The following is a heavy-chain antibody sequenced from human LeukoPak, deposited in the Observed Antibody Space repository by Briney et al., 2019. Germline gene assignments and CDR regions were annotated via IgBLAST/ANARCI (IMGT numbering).Heavy chain of an antibody. V-gene: IGHV3-11*04. CDR1: GFTFSDYY. D-gene: IGHD3-10*01. CDR3: ARDESGSILRYYFDY. J-gene: IGHJ4*02. Sequence: GGSLRLSCAASGFTFSDYYMSWIRQAPGKGLEWVSYIDSSSTTIYYADSVKGRFTISRDNAKNSLYLQMNSLRDEDTAVYYCARDESGSILRYYFDYWGQGTLVTVSS. CDR2: IDSSSTTI.